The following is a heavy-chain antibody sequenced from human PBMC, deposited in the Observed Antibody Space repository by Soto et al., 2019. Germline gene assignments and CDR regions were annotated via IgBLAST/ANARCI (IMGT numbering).Heavy chain of an antibody. J-gene: IGHJ4*02. D-gene: IGHD3-9*01. Sequence: LRLSCAASGFTFSSYAMHWVRQTPGKGLEYVSAISTDGGSTYYANSVKGRFIISRDNSKNTLYLQMGSLRAEDMAVYYCARGRYDVLTGPRDYWGQGTLVTVSS. V-gene: IGHV3-64*01. CDR3: ARGRYDVLTGPRDY. CDR2: ISTDGGST. CDR1: GFTFSSYA.